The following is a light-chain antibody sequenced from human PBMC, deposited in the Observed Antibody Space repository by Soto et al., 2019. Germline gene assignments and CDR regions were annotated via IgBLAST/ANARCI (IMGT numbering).Light chain of an antibody. CDR3: QQCGSSLYT. CDR2: GSS. J-gene: IGKJ2*01. Sequence: EIMLKQSPGTLSLSQGERATLSCRASQSVSSNYLACYHQRPDQPRRLLYSGSSSSATSTPDRFSGSGSRTDFTLTINRQAAEDSAVYCCQQCGSSLYTFGQGTNVDIK. CDR1: QSVSSNY. V-gene: IGKV3-20*01.